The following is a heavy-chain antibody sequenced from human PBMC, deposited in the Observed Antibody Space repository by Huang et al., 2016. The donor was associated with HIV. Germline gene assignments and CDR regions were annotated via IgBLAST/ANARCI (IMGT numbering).Heavy chain of an antibody. CDR1: GDFISSTNYY. Sequence: QLQLQESGPGQVKPSETLSLNLTVSGDFISSTNYYWGWIRQSPGKGLEWVGSFYQSGSTNYNPALKSRVTFSVDTSRNQFSLRLNSVTAADTAVYYCASQHIGAAATWFWGRGTQVAVSS. D-gene: IGHD6-13*01. CDR3: ASQHIGAAATWF. V-gene: IGHV4-39*01. J-gene: IGHJ4*02. CDR2: FYQSGST.